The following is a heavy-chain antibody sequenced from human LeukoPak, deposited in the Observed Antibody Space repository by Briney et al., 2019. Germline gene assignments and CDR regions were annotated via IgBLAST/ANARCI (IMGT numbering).Heavy chain of an antibody. CDR3: ARLDYYDSSGLIDY. CDR1: GGSITSRNYY. Sequence: PSETLSLTCTVSGGSITSRNYYWGWIRQPPGKGLEWIGTIYDSGSTYYNPSLKSRVTISVDTSKNRFPLKLNSVTAADTAVYYCARLDYYDSSGLIDYWGQGTLVIVSS. V-gene: IGHV4-39*01. D-gene: IGHD3-22*01. CDR2: IYDSGST. J-gene: IGHJ4*02.